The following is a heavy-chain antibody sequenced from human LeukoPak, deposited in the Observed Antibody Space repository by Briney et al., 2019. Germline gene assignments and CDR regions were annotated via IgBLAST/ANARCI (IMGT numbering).Heavy chain of an antibody. Sequence: SETLSLTCTVSGGSISSYYWSWIRQPPGKGLEWIGYIYYSGSTNYNPSLKSRVTISVDKSKNQFSLKLSSVTAADTAVYYCARVVWFGEYPWNWFDPWGQGTLVTVSS. V-gene: IGHV4-59*12. CDR2: IYYSGST. CDR3: ARVVWFGEYPWNWFDP. J-gene: IGHJ5*02. D-gene: IGHD3-10*01. CDR1: GGSISSYY.